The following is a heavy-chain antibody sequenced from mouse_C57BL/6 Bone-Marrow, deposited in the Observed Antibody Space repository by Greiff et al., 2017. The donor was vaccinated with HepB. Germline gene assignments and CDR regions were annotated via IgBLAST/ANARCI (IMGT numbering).Heavy chain of an antibody. D-gene: IGHD1-1*01. J-gene: IGHJ1*03. CDR2: ISSGSSTI. CDR1: GFTFSDYG. CDR3: ARNYSGSSFYWYFDV. V-gene: IGHV5-17*01. Sequence: EVKLQESGGGLVKPGGSLKLSCAASGFTFSDYGMHWVRQAPEKGLEWVAYISSGSSTIYYADTVKGRFTISRDNAKNTLFLQMTSLRSEDTAMYYCARNYSGSSFYWYFDVWGTGTTVTVSS.